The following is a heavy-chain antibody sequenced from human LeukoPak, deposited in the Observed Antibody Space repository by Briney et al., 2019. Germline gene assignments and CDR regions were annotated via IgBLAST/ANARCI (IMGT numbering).Heavy chain of an antibody. J-gene: IGHJ6*02. D-gene: IGHD3-10*01. CDR3: ATVLTGRYYYYGMDV. Sequence: SVKVSCKACGGTFSSYAIRGVRQAPAQGREGMGGIIPIFGTANYAQKFQGRVTITAEDSTSPAYMELSSLRSEDTAVYYCATVLTGRYYYYGMDVWGQGTTVTVSS. CDR1: GGTFSSYA. CDR2: IIPIFGTA. V-gene: IGHV1-69*13.